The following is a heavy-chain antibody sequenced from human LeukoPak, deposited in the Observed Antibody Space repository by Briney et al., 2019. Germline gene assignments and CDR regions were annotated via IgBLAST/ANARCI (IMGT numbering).Heavy chain of an antibody. CDR1: GDTFTTYE. D-gene: IGHD3-9*01. Sequence: GASVKVSCKTSGDTFTTYEINWVRQATGQGLEWMGWMNPNSGNTGYAQKFQGRVTMTRNTSISTAYMELSSLRSEDTAVYYCATGGPLSYDILTGYYTVYYYSYMDVWGKGTTVTVSS. V-gene: IGHV1-8*01. CDR2: MNPNSGNT. CDR3: ATGGPLSYDILTGYYTVYYYSYMDV. J-gene: IGHJ6*03.